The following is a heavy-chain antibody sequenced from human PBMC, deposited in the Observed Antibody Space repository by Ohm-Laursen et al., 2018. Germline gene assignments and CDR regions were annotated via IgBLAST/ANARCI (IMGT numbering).Heavy chain of an antibody. CDR1: GFTFSDYY. V-gene: IGHV3-7*01. J-gene: IGHJ4*02. CDR3: ARSHSGTNGGKFDR. Sequence: SLRLSCSASGFTFSDYYMSWIRQAPGKGLEWVANIRQDGSEIYYVDSVKGRFTIPRDNAKSSLYLQMNSLRAEDTAVYYCARSHSGTNGGKFDRWGQGTLVTVSS. D-gene: IGHD1-26*01. CDR2: IRQDGSEI.